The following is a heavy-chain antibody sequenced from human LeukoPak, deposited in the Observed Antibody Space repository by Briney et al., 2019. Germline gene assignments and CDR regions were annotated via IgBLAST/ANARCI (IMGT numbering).Heavy chain of an antibody. D-gene: IGHD4-17*01. V-gene: IGHV3-64D*09. CDR3: VTNGDFQMYNH. CDR2: TSPDGTKT. J-gene: IGHJ1*01. Sequence: GGSLRLSCSASGFTFRTYPIHWVRQAPGKGLECVSATSPDGTKTYYADSVKGRFTIYRDNSKNTLYLQMGSLRADDTAVYYCVTNGDFQMYNHWGQGTLVTVSS. CDR1: GFTFRTYP.